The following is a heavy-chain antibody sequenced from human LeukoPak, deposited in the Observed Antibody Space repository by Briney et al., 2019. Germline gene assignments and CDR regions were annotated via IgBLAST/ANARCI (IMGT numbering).Heavy chain of an antibody. V-gene: IGHV4-34*01. CDR1: GGSFSGYY. Sequence: SETLSHTCAVYGGSFSGYYWSWIRQPPRKGLEWIGEINHSGSTNYNPSLKSRVTISVDTSKNQFSLKLSSVTAADTAVYYCAREARVGATLFDYWGQGTLVTVSS. J-gene: IGHJ4*02. D-gene: IGHD1-26*01. CDR3: AREARVGATLFDY. CDR2: INHSGST.